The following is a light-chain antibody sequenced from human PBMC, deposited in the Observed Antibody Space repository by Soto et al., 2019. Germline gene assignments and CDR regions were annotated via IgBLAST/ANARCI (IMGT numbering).Light chain of an antibody. CDR2: DVI. J-gene: IGLJ2*01. Sequence: QSALTQPASVSGSPGQSITISCTGTSSDVGGYNYVSWYQQYPGKAPKLMIYDVINRPSGVSDRFSGSKSGNTASLTISGLQAEDEADYYCSSYTSSSTLFGGGTQLTVL. CDR1: SSDVGGYNY. CDR3: SSYTSSSTL. V-gene: IGLV2-14*01.